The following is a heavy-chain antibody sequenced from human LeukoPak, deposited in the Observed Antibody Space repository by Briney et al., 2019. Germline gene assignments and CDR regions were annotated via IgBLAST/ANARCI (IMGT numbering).Heavy chain of an antibody. J-gene: IGHJ4*02. D-gene: IGHD2-21*02. CDR1: GFSFRTYN. CDR3: AKTLRSGDWYFDY. Sequence: GGSLRLSCTATGFSFRTYNLHWVRQAPGQGLEWVSTISVTGSSTYYADSVKGRFTTSRDNSKNTLYLQMNGLRVEDTAVYYCAKTLRSGDWYFDYWGQGTLVTVSS. V-gene: IGHV3-23*01. CDR2: ISVTGSST.